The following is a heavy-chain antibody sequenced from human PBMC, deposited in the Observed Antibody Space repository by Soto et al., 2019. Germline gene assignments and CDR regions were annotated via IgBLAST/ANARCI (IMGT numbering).Heavy chain of an antibody. V-gene: IGHV4-4*07. J-gene: IGHJ5*02. CDR2: IHTRGII. Sequence: LSLTCTVSGGSVSSSYWSWVRQPAGKGLEWIGRIHTRGIINYNPSLTGRVTMSVDTSKNQVFLRLSSVTAADTGVYYCARGHSSRSGYYAVAWGQGTLVTVSS. CDR3: ARGHSSRSGYYAVA. D-gene: IGHD3-22*01. CDR1: GGSVSSSY.